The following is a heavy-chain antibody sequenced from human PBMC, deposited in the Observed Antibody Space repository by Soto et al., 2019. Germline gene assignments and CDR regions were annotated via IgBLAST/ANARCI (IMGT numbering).Heavy chain of an antibody. CDR2: IYYSGRT. J-gene: IGHJ4*02. CDR1: VGSISSSSYY. V-gene: IGHV4-39*01. Sequence: PSETLSLTCTVSVGSISSSSYYWGWIRQPPGKGLEWIGSIYYSGRTYYNPSLKSRVPISVDTSKNQFSLKLSSVTAADTAVYYCARRAAAGTAFDYWGQGTPVTVSS. CDR3: ARRAAAGTAFDY. D-gene: IGHD6-13*01.